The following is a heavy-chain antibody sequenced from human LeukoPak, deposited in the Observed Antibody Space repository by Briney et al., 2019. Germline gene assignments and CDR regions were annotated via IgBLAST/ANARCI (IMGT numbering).Heavy chain of an antibody. D-gene: IGHD6-19*01. CDR3: ARVGSSGWPAQFDY. CDR1: GFTVSSNY. Sequence: GGSLRLSCAASGFTVSSNYMSWVRQAPGKGLEWVSVIYSGGSTYYADSVEGRFTISRDNSKNTLYLQMNSLRAEDTAVYYCARVGSSGWPAQFDYWGQGTLVTVSS. J-gene: IGHJ4*02. CDR2: IYSGGST. V-gene: IGHV3-53*01.